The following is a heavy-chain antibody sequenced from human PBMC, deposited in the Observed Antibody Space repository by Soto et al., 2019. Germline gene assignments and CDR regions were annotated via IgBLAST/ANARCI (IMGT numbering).Heavy chain of an antibody. CDR3: ARKPYSSSRYYGMDV. V-gene: IGHV1-69*13. D-gene: IGHD6-13*01. CDR2: IIPIFGTA. Sequence: SVKVSCKASGGTFSSYAISWVRQAPGQGLEWMGGIIPIFGTANYAQKFQGRVTITADESTGTAYMELSSLRSEDTAVYYCARKPYSSSRYYGMDVWGQGTTVTVSS. CDR1: GGTFSSYA. J-gene: IGHJ6*02.